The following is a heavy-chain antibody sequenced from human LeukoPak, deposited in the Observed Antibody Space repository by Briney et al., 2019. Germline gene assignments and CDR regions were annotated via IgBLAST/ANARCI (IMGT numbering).Heavy chain of an antibody. J-gene: IGHJ4*02. V-gene: IGHV3-7*01. CDR3: AATPHFYYFDF. Sequence: GESLKISCGASGFNFNNYWMSWVRQAPGKGLEWLAGIKEDGSEKYYVDSVKGRFTISRDNSKNLVYLQMNNLGAADTAVYSCAATPHFYYFDFWGRGTLVTVSS. CDR2: IKEDGSEK. CDR1: GFNFNNYW.